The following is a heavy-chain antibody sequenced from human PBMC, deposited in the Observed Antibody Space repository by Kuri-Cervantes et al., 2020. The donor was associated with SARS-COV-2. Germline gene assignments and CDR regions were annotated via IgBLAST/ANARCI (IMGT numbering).Heavy chain of an antibody. Sequence: GGSLRLSCAASGFTFSSYSMNWVRQAPGKGLEWVSYISSSSSTIYYADSVKGRFTISRDNAKNSLYLQMNSLRDEDTAVYYCASFGSGWYDDAFDIWGQGTMVTVSS. J-gene: IGHJ3*02. V-gene: IGHV3-48*02. D-gene: IGHD6-19*01. CDR3: ASFGSGWYDDAFDI. CDR2: ISSSSSTI. CDR1: GFTFSSYS.